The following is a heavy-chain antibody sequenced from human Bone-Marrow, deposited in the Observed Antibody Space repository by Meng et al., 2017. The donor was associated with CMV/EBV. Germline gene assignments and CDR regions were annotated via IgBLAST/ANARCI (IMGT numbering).Heavy chain of an antibody. CDR2: IYYSGSS. Sequence: GSLRLSCTVSGGSISSSSYYWGWIRQPPGKGLEWIGSIYYSGSSYYNPSLKSRVTISVDTSKNQFSLKLSSVTAADTAVYYCARITIFGVVHDAFDIWGPGTMVNVAS. V-gene: IGHV4-39*07. J-gene: IGHJ3*02. CDR1: GGSISSSSYY. D-gene: IGHD3-3*01. CDR3: ARITIFGVVHDAFDI.